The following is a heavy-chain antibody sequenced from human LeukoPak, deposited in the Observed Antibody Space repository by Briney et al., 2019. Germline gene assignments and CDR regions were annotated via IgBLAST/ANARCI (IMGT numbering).Heavy chain of an antibody. D-gene: IGHD4/OR15-4a*01. CDR1: GFTFINYY. CDR2: INLSGGST. Sequence: ASVNLSFTSSGFTFINYYMHWVRQSPGQGLEWLGIINLSGGSTHYPKKFQDRVTMTRDTSTSTVYMELSSLRSEDTAVYYCARDLDYGVKSEDSWGQGTLVTVSS. J-gene: IGHJ1*01. V-gene: IGHV1-46*01. CDR3: ARDLDYGVKSEDS.